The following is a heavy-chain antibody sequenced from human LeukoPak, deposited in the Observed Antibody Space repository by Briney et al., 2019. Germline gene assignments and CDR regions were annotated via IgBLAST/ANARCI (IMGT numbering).Heavy chain of an antibody. CDR3: ACGGDVGDLASWFDR. CDR1: GYTFTGYY. CDR2: INPDSGAT. V-gene: IGHV1-2*02. Sequence: RASVKVSCKASGYTFTGYYMHWVRQAPGQGREWMGWINPDSGATNYAQKLQGRVTMTRDTSISTAYMELRRLRSDDTAVYDYACGGDVGDLASWFDRWGQGTLVSVSS. J-gene: IGHJ5*02. D-gene: IGHD4-17*01.